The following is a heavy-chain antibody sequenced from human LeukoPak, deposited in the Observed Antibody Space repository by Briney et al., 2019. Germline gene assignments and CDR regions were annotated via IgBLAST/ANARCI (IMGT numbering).Heavy chain of an antibody. CDR3: AKGDLSGGTFYFDY. CDR1: RFTFSSYG. J-gene: IGHJ4*02. D-gene: IGHD2-15*01. CDR2: ISGSGAGT. Sequence: GGSLRLSCAASRFTFSSYGMSWVRQAPGKGLEWVSAISGSGAGTYYADSVKGRFTISRDNSKNTLYLQMNSLRAEDTAVYYCAKGDLSGGTFYFDYWGQGTLVSVSS. V-gene: IGHV3-23*01.